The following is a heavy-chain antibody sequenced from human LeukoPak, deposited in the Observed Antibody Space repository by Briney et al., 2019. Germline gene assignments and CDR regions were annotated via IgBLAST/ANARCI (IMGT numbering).Heavy chain of an antibody. CDR3: ARSHWEPPTFDI. D-gene: IGHD1-26*01. CDR2: ISWDGGST. Sequence: PGGSLRLSCAASGFTFDDYAMHWVRQAPGKGLEWVSLISWDGGSTYYADSVKGRFTISRDNSKNTLYLQMNSLRAEDTAVYYCARSHWEPPTFDIWGQGTMVTVSS. J-gene: IGHJ3*02. V-gene: IGHV3-43D*03. CDR1: GFTFDDYA.